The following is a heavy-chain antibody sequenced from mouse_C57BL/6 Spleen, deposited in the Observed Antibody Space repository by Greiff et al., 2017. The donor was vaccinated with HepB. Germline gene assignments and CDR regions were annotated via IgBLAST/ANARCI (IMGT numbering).Heavy chain of an antibody. J-gene: IGHJ2*01. CDR1: GFTFSSYG. CDR3: AKPQFDY. V-gene: IGHV5-6*01. CDR2: ISSGGSYT. Sequence: EVQVVESGGDLVKPGGSLKLSCAASGFTFSSYGMSWVRQTPDKRLEWVATISSGGSYTYYPDSVKGRFNISRDNAKNTLYLQMNSLKSEDTAMYYCAKPQFDYWGEGTTLTVSS.